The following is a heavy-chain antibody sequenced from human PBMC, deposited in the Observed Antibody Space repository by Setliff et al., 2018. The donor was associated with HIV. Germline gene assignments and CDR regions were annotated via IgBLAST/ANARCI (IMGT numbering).Heavy chain of an antibody. J-gene: IGHJ4*02. Sequence: TLSLTCTVSGGSISSGTYFWSWIRQPAGKGLEWIGHIHTSGSTNYNPSLKSRVTISVDTSKNQFSLRLSSVTAADTAVYYCARLPRQLLKGAAAYFDYWGQGTLVTVSS. CDR2: IHTSGST. CDR1: GGSISSGTYF. V-gene: IGHV4-61*09. CDR3: ARLPRQLLKGAAAYFDY. D-gene: IGHD5-18*01.